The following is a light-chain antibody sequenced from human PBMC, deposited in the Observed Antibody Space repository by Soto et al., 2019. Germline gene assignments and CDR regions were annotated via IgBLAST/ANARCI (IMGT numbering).Light chain of an antibody. CDR3: KSYASSLSGSVV. V-gene: IGLV1-40*01. CDR2: GNS. J-gene: IGLJ2*01. Sequence: QSVLTQPPSVSGAPGQRVTISCTGSSSNIGAGYDVHWYQQLPGTAPKLLIYGNSNRPSGVPDRFSGSKSGTSASLAITGLQAEDESDYYCKSYASSLSGSVVFGGGTKLTVL. CDR1: SSNIGAGYD.